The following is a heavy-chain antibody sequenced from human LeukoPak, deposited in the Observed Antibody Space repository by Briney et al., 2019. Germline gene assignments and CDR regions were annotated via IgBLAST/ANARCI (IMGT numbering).Heavy chain of an antibody. CDR2: ISSSSSYI. CDR3: ARDYSYGRGYYYYYMDV. Sequence: SGGSLRLSCAASGFTFGSYSMNWVRQAPGKGLEWVSSISSSSSYIYYADSVKGRFTISRDNAKNSLYLQMNSLRAEDTAVYYCARDYSYGRGYYYYYMDVWGKGTTVTVSS. CDR1: GFTFGSYS. V-gene: IGHV3-21*01. D-gene: IGHD5-18*01. J-gene: IGHJ6*03.